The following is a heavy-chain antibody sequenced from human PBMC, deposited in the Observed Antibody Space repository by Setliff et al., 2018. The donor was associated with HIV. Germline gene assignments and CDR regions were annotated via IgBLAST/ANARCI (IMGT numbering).Heavy chain of an antibody. Sequence: PSETLSLTCTVSGDSISSSTFYWGWIRQPPGKGLEWIGSIYYSGTTYYNPSLKSRVAISVDTSKNQSSLKLGSVTAADTAVYYCARPRLRGSGAFDIWGQGTMVTVSS. J-gene: IGHJ3*02. V-gene: IGHV4-39*01. CDR1: GDSISSSTFY. CDR3: ARPRLRGSGAFDI. D-gene: IGHD2-21*01. CDR2: IYYSGTT.